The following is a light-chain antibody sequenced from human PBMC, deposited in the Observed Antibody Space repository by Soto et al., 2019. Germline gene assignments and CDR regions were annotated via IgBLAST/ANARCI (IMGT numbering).Light chain of an antibody. CDR2: EVS. V-gene: IGKV2-30*02. Sequence: DVVMTQSPLSLPVTLGQPASISCRSSQSLIHSDGNTYLNWFQQRPGQSPRRLIYEVSDRDSGVPDRFSGSGSGTECTLKISRVEAEDVGVYYCMQGTHWPWTFGQGTEVEIK. CDR1: QSLIHSDGNTY. J-gene: IGKJ1*01. CDR3: MQGTHWPWT.